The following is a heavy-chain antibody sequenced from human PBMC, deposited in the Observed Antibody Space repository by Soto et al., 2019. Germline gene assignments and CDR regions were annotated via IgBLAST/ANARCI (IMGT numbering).Heavy chain of an antibody. D-gene: IGHD2-2*01. J-gene: IGHJ3*02. CDR2: ISWNRASI. V-gene: IGHV3-9*01. CDR3: ATDSEQVRTAAILGASFDI. CDR1: GFPFDHYA. Sequence: EGQLVESGGGLVHPGRSLRLSCVASGFPFDHYAMHWVRQAPGRGLEWVSGISWNRASIDYAVSVKGRFIISRDNALNSLHLQMTSLRPEDTDFYYCATDSEQVRTAAILGASFDIWGQGTLVTVSA.